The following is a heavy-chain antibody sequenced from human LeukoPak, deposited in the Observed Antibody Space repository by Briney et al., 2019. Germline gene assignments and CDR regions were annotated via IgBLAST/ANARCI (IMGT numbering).Heavy chain of an antibody. CDR3: ARGVYYYGSGSYYYYMDV. CDR2: INHSGST. J-gene: IGHJ6*03. V-gene: IGHV4-34*01. CDR1: GGSFSGYY. D-gene: IGHD3-10*01. Sequence: SETLSLTCAVYGGSFSGYYWSWIRQPPGKGLEWIGEINHSGSTNYNPSLKSRVTISVDTSKNQFSLKLSSVTAADTAVYYCARGVYYYGSGSYYYYMDVWGKGTTVTVSS.